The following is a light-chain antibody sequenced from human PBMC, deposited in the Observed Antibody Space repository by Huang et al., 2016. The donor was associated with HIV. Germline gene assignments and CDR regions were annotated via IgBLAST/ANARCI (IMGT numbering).Light chain of an antibody. V-gene: IGKV1-9*01. CDR3: QQLSTSLT. Sequence: IQLTQSPSSLSASVGDRVTITCRASQDIRSLLAWYQQKPGKAPKHLIYGASTLQRGVPSRFSGSGSGTEYSLTISSLQPEDFATYYCQQLSTSLTFGGGTKVEMK. CDR1: QDIRSL. J-gene: IGKJ4*01. CDR2: GAS.